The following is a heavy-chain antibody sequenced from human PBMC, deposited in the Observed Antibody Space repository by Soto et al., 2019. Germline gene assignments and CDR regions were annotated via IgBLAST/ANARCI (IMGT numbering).Heavy chain of an antibody. V-gene: IGHV4-31*03. CDR2: IYNSGST. J-gene: IGHJ4*01. D-gene: IGHD3-10*01. CDR3: ARGITMVRGVIHTPYFDY. CDR1: GGSINSGGYY. Sequence: QVQLQESGPGLVKPSQTLSLTCTVSGGSINSGGYYWSWIRQHPGKGLEWIGYIYNSGSTYYNPSLKGRVTISVDTSKNQFSLKLSSVTAADTAVYCCARGITMVRGVIHTPYFDYWGHGTLVTVSS.